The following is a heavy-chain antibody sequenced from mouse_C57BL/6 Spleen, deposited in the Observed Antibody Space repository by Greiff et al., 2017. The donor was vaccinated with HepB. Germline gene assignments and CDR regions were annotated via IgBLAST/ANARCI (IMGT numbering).Heavy chain of an antibody. J-gene: IGHJ1*03. D-gene: IGHD2-4*01. CDR1: GYTFTSYW. CDR2: IYPSDSET. V-gene: IGHV1-61*01. Sequence: VQLQQPGAELVRPGSSVKLSCKASGYTFTSYWMDWVKQRPGQGLEWIGNIYPSDSETHYNQKFKDKATLTVDKSSSTAYMQLSSLTSEDSAVYYCARLGDYDYWYFDVWGTGTTVTVSS. CDR3: ARLGDYDYWYFDV.